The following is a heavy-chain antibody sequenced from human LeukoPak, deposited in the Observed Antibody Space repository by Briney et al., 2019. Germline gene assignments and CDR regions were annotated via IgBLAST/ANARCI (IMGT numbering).Heavy chain of an antibody. J-gene: IGHJ4*02. Sequence: GGSLRLACAASGFTFSSYAMRWVRQAPGKGLEWVSSTTDSGSRTYYADSVKGRFTISRDNSKNTLYLQMNSLRAEDTAVYYCAKDSGDYVWGSYAYWGQGTLVTVSS. CDR3: AKDSGDYVWGSYAY. CDR1: GFTFSSYA. V-gene: IGHV3-23*01. D-gene: IGHD3-16*01. CDR2: TTDSGSRT.